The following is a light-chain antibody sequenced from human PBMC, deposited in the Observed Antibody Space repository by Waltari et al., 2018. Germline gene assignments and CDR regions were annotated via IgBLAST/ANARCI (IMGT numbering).Light chain of an antibody. CDR3: QQYYSMPLT. Sequence: DIVMTQSPDSLAVSLGERATINCKSRQSVLYTSNNKHYLTWYQQKPGQPPKLLIYWASTRESGVPDRFSGSGSGTDFTLTISSLRAEDVAVYYCQQYYSMPLTFGGGTKVEIK. CDR1: QSVLYTSNNKHY. CDR2: WAS. J-gene: IGKJ4*01. V-gene: IGKV4-1*01.